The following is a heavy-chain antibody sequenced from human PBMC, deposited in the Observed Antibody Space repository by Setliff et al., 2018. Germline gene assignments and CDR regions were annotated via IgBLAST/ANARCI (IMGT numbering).Heavy chain of an antibody. Sequence: PGGSLRLSCAASGFTFSASTMNWVRQAPGKGLEWVAVFWANGNNKYYADSVKGRFTISRDNSQNTVYLQMDSLRAEDTAVYYCARDDDTTSRYSRFEHWGQGTPVTVSS. CDR2: FWANGNNK. J-gene: IGHJ5*02. CDR1: GFTFSAST. D-gene: IGHD5-12*01. CDR3: ARDDDTTSRYSRFEH. V-gene: IGHV3-33*08.